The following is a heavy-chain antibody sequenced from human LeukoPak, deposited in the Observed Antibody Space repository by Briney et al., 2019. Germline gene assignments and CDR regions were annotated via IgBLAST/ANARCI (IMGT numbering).Heavy chain of an antibody. CDR1: GFTFSNAW. J-gene: IGHJ4*02. CDR2: IKSKTDGGTT. Sequence: GGSLRLSCAASGFTFSNAWMSWVRQAPGKGLEWVGRIKSKTDGGTTDYAAPVKGRFTISRDDSKNTLYLQMNSLKTEDTAVYYCTTGTYYYDSPSFDYWGQGTLVTVSS. D-gene: IGHD3-22*01. CDR3: TTGTYYYDSPSFDY. V-gene: IGHV3-15*01.